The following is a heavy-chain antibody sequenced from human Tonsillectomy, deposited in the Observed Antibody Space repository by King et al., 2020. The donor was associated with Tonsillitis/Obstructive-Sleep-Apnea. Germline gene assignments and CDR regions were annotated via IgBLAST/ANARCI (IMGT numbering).Heavy chain of an antibody. CDR3: ATDNCSGGSCFFDY. CDR1: GGSFSDYY. J-gene: IGHJ4*02. Sequence: VQLQQWGAGLLKPSEPLSLTCAVYGGSFSDYYWSWIRQSPGKGLEWIGEINHSGSTNYNPSLKSRVTISVDTAKNQFSLKLSSVTAADTAVYHCATDNCSGGSCFFDYWGQGTLVTVSS. V-gene: IGHV4-34*01. CDR2: INHSGST. D-gene: IGHD2-15*01.